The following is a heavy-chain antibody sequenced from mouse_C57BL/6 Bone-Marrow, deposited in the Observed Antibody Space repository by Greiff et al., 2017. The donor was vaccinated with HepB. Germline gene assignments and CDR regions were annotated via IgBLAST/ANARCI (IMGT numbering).Heavy chain of an antibody. V-gene: IGHV1-81*01. CDR2: IYPRSGNT. Sequence: VQLQQSGAELARPGASVKLSCKASGYTFTSYGISWVKQRTGQGLEWIGEIYPRSGNTYYNEKFKGKATLTADKSSSTANMELRSLTSEDSAVYFCAFYYSNYYYAMDYWGQGTSVTVSS. D-gene: IGHD2-5*01. J-gene: IGHJ4*01. CDR3: AFYYSNYYYAMDY. CDR1: GYTFTSYG.